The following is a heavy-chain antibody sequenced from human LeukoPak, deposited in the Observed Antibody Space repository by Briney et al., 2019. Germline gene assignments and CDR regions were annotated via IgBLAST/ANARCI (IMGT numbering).Heavy chain of an antibody. CDR2: ILYSGST. Sequence: SETLSVTCTVSGGSLSSYYWSWIRQPPGKGLEWIGYILYSGSTNYNPSLKSRVTISVDTSKNQFSLKLRSVTAADTAVYYCARAPYYYYMDVWGKGTTVTVSS. CDR1: GGSLSSYY. V-gene: IGHV4-59*01. CDR3: ARAPYYYYMDV. J-gene: IGHJ6*03.